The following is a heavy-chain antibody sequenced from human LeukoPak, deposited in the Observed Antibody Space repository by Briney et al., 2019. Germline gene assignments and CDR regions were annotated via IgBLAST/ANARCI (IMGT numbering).Heavy chain of an antibody. Sequence: QAGGSLRLSCAASGFTVSSDYMSWVRQAPGKGLEGGSIIYSGASTYYADSVKGRFTIPRDNSKNTLYLQMNSLRAEDTAVYYCAKDGGTVCHVINYSFDSWGQGTLVTVSS. CDR3: AKDGGTVCHVINYSFDS. CDR2: IYSGAST. D-gene: IGHD1-1*01. CDR1: GFTVSSDY. V-gene: IGHV3-53*01. J-gene: IGHJ4*02.